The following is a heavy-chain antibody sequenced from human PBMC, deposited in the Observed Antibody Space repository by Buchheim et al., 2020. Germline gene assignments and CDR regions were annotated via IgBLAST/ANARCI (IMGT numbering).Heavy chain of an antibody. D-gene: IGHD6-19*01. V-gene: IGHV4-59*01. J-gene: IGHJ4*02. CDR3: ARRGQWLEYDY. CDR2: VFSTGST. Sequence: QVQLQQWGAGLVKPSETLSLTCTVSGGSISGYYWNWIRQPPGKGLEWIGYVFSTGSTNYNSSLKSRLRISIDTSKNQFSLKLTSVTAADTAVYYCARRGQWLEYDYWGQGAL. CDR1: GGSISGYY.